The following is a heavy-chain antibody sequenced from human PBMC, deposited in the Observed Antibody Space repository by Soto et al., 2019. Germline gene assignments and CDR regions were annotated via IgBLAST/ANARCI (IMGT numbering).Heavy chain of an antibody. J-gene: IGHJ5*02. CDR2: IYYSGTT. Sequence: PSETLSLTCTVSGGSISSFYLNWIRQSPGKELEWIGYIYYSGTTNYNPALQSRVTMSVDSSKNQLSLKLSSVTAADTAVYYCAGDRSASGYNWFDPWGQGTRVTVSS. CDR1: GGSISSFY. CDR3: AGDRSASGYNWFDP. V-gene: IGHV4-59*01. D-gene: IGHD3-3*01.